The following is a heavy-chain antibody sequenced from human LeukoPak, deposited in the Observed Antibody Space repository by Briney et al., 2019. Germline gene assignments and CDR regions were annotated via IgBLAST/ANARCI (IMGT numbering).Heavy chain of an antibody. J-gene: IGHJ4*02. CDR3: ARDRSSNYFDY. V-gene: IGHV3-7*04. D-gene: IGHD3-10*01. CDR2: IKQDGSEK. Sequence: PGRSLRLSCAASGFSFSSNWMIWVRQAPGKGLEWVANIKQDGSEKHYVDSVKGRFTISRDNAKNSLYLQMNSLRAEDTAVYYCARDRSSNYFDYWGQGTLVTVSS. CDR1: GFSFSSNW.